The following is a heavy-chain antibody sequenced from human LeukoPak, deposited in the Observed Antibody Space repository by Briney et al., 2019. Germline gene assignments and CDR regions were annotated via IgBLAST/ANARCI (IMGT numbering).Heavy chain of an antibody. V-gene: IGHV4-59*01. Sequence: SETLSLTCTVSGGSISSYYWSWIRQPPGKGLEWIGYIYYSGSTNYNPSLKSRVTISVDTSKNQSSLKLSSVTAADTAVYYCARGLRYFDWLPSYYFDYWGQGTLVTVSS. J-gene: IGHJ4*02. CDR1: GGSISSYY. CDR2: IYYSGST. CDR3: ARGLRYFDWLPSYYFDY. D-gene: IGHD3-9*01.